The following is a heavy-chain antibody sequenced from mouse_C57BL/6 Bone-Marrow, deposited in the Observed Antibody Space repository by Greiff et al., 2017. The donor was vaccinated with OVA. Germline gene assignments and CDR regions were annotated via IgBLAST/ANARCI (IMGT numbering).Heavy chain of an antibody. CDR1: GFTFSSYG. V-gene: IGHV5-6*01. Sequence: VQLQQSGGDLVKPGGSLKLSCAASGFTFSSYGMSWVRQTPDKRLEWVATISSGGSYTYYPDSVKGRFTISRDNTKNTLYLQMSSLKSEDTAMYYCARRPPWFAYWGQGTLVTVSA. CDR3: ARRPPWFAY. CDR2: ISSGGSYT. J-gene: IGHJ3*01.